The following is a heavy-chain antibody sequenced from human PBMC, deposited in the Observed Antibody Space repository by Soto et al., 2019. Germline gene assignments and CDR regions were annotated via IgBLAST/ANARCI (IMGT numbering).Heavy chain of an antibody. V-gene: IGHV3-21*01. CDR2: ISSSSSYI. CDR3: AREWIIGNYGMDV. J-gene: IGHJ6*02. CDR1: GFTFSSYS. Sequence: PGGSLRLSCAASGFTFSSYSMNWVRQAPGEGLEWVSSISSSSSYIYYADSVKGRFTISRDNAKNSLYLQMNSLRAEDTAVYYCAREWIIGNYGMDVWGQGTTVTVSS. D-gene: IGHD3-10*01.